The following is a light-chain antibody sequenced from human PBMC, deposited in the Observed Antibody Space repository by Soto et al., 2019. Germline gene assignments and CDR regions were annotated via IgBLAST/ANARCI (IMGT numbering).Light chain of an antibody. Sequence: QSALTQPPSASGSPGQSVTISCTGTSSDVGGYNYVSWYQQHPGKAPKLIIYEVTKRPSGVPDRFSGSKSGNTASLTLSGLQAEDEADYHCGSYAGSNSGVFGGGTKLTVL. V-gene: IGLV2-8*01. CDR1: SSDVGGYNY. J-gene: IGLJ3*02. CDR2: EVT. CDR3: GSYAGSNSGV.